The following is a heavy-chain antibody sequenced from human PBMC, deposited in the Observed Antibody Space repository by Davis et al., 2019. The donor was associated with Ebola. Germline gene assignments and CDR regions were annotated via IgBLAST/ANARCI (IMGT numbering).Heavy chain of an antibody. D-gene: IGHD6-19*01. CDR2: LGLSADT. V-gene: IGHV3-23*01. J-gene: IGHJ3*01. CDR3: AKDTSNVWFDV. Sequence: GESLKISCAASGFVFSSYVMSWVRRAPGKGLEWVSTLGLSADTYYADSVKGWFTISRDNSKNTLHLQMNSLRVEDTAIYYCAKDTSNVWFDVWGQGTMVTVSS. CDR1: GFVFSSYV.